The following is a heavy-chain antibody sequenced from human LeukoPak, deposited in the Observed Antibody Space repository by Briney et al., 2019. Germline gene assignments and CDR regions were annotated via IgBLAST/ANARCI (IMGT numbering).Heavy chain of an antibody. V-gene: IGHV3-21*01. CDR2: ISSSGTYI. CDR1: GYTFSEYS. Sequence: PGGSLRLSCTASGYTFSEYSVNWVRHVAGKGLEWVSSISSSGTYIFYADSVQGRFTISRDNARNSLFLQMNNLRAEDTSLYYCVSGNDPDSVWRTYRLDAFDIWGQGTMVIVSS. D-gene: IGHD3-16*02. J-gene: IGHJ3*02. CDR3: VSGNDPDSVWRTYRLDAFDI.